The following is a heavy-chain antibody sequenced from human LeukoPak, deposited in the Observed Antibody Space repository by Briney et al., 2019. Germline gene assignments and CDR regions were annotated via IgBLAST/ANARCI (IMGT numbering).Heavy chain of an antibody. D-gene: IGHD3-10*01. CDR2: IYYGGST. J-gene: IGHJ5*02. CDR1: GGSISSYY. Sequence: SETLSLTCTVSGGSISSYYWSWIRQPPGKGLEWIGYIYYGGSTNYNPSLKSRVTISVDTSKNQFSLKLSSVTAADTAVYYCARGSLLMVRGAINWFDPWGQGTLVTVSS. CDR3: ARGSLLMVRGAINWFDP. V-gene: IGHV4-59*12.